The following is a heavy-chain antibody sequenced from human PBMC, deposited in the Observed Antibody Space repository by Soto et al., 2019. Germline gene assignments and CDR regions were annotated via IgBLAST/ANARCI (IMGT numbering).Heavy chain of an antibody. CDR1: GFTFSSYG. V-gene: IGHV3-30*18. CDR3: AKGNTAENYGMDV. J-gene: IGHJ6*02. CDR2: ISYDGSNK. Sequence: QVQLVESGGGVVQPGRSLRLSCAASGFTFSSYGMHWVRQAPGKGLEWVAVISYDGSNKYYADSVKGRFTISRDNSKNTLYLQMNSLRVEDTAVYYCAKGNTAENYGMDVWGQGTTVTVSS. D-gene: IGHD2-2*02.